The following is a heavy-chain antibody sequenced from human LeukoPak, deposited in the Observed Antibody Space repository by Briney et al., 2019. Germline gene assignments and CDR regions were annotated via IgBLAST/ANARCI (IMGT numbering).Heavy chain of an antibody. D-gene: IGHD3-22*01. CDR2: IYSTGST. Sequence: PSETLSLTCTVSGGSTSSYYWSWIRQPPGKGLEWIGYIYSTGSTNYNPSLKSRVTISVDTSKNQFSLKLSSVTAADTAVYYCARGYYYDSRALDYWGQGTLVTVSS. V-gene: IGHV4-59*08. CDR1: GGSTSSYY. J-gene: IGHJ4*02. CDR3: ARGYYYDSRALDY.